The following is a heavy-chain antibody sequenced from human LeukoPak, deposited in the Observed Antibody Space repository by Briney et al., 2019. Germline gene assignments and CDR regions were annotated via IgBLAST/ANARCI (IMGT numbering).Heavy chain of an antibody. D-gene: IGHD1-26*01. J-gene: IGHJ4*02. Sequence: GGSLRLSCAASGFTFSSYGIPWVRQVPGKGLEWVAIISYDGSTKYYGDSVKGRFTVSRDDAYNTLYPQMDSLRAEDTAVYYCVKALGSYPESRYADYWGRGALVTVSS. V-gene: IGHV3-30*18. CDR1: GFTFSSYG. CDR2: ISYDGSTK. CDR3: VKALGSYPESRYADY.